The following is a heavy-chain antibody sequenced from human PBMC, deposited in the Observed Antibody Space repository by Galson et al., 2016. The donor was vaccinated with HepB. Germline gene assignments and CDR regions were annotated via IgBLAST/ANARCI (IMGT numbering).Heavy chain of an antibody. D-gene: IGHD5-12*01. CDR1: GFTFSDYY. CDR2: IKQDGSDK. CDR3: ARDHNQWLLRFDY. V-gene: IGHV3-7*04. J-gene: IGHJ4*02. Sequence: SLRLSCAASGFTFSDYYMSWIRQAPGKGLEWVANIKQDGSDKYYVDSVKGRFTISRDNAKNSLYLQMNSLRAEDTAVYYCARDHNQWLLRFDYWGQGTLVTVSS.